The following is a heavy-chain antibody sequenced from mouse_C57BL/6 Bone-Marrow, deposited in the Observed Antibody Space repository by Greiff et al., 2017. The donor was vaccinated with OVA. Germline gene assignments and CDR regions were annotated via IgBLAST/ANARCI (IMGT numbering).Heavy chain of an antibody. Sequence: VQVVESGAELARPGASVKLSCKASGYTFTSYGISWVKQRTGQGLEWIGEIYPRSGNTYYNEKFKGKATLTAYKSSSTAYMELRSLTSEDSAVYFCARWAYYTYFDYWGQGTTLTVSS. CDR3: ARWAYYTYFDY. CDR2: IYPRSGNT. D-gene: IGHD2-12*01. J-gene: IGHJ2*01. V-gene: IGHV1-81*01. CDR1: GYTFTSYG.